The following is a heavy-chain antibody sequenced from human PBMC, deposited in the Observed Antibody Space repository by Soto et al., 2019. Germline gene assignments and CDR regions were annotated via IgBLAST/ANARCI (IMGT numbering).Heavy chain of an antibody. J-gene: IGHJ4*02. CDR1: GFTFNSYA. CDR3: AKGALSGYDSSDY. Sequence: GGSLRLSRAASGFTFNSYAMSWRRQAARKGREWVSTISGSAGSTYYADSVKGRFTISRDNSKNTLYLHMNSLRAEDTAVYYCAKGALSGYDSSDYSAQGTLVTVSS. V-gene: IGHV3-23*01. CDR2: ISGSAGST. D-gene: IGHD5-12*01.